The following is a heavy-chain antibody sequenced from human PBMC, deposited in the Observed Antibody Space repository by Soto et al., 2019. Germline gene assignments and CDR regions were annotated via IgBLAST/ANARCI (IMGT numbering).Heavy chain of an antibody. J-gene: IGHJ4*02. Sequence: GESLKIYCKASGFTFSSYSLGWVRHMPGKGLQWMGSIFSSDSSAKYSPSFVGQVTISVDRSISTAYLQWSSLKASDTAIYYCGTWSVSSWFDXWGPVTLVNVSX. V-gene: IGHV5-51*01. CDR1: GFTFSSYS. CDR3: GTWSVSSWFDX. D-gene: IGHD2-2*01. CDR2: IFSSDSSA.